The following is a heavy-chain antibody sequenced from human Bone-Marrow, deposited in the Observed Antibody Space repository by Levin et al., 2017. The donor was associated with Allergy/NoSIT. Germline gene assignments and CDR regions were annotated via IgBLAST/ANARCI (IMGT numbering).Heavy chain of an antibody. CDR2: MYDSGRP. V-gene: IGHV4-59*01. CDR3: ARGRKATRDFDY. D-gene: IGHD1-1*01. CDR1: GGSISRYY. J-gene: IGHJ4*02. Sequence: SQTLSLTCTVSGGSISRYYCSWIRQPPGKGLEWIGYMYDSGRPNYKPSLKSRVTMSIDTSKNQFSLKLSSVTAADTAVYYCARGRKATRDFDYWGQGILVTVSS.